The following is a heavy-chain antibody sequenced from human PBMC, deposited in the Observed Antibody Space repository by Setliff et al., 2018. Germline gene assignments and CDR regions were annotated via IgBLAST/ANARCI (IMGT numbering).Heavy chain of an antibody. Sequence: SETLSLTCTVSGGSISSSSYYWIWIRQSPGKGLEWIGYIFYSGSARYNPSLESRVTMSVDTSKNQISLKLTSVTAADTAVYYCARQDRFYDRSVFVEYFQHWGQGALVTVSS. J-gene: IGHJ1*01. V-gene: IGHV4-61*05. CDR3: ARQDRFYDRSVFVEYFQH. D-gene: IGHD3-22*01. CDR2: IFYSGSA. CDR1: GGSISSSSYY.